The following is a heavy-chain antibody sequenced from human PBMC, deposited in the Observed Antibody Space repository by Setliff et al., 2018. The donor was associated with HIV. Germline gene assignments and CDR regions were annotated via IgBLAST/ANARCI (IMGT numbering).Heavy chain of an antibody. J-gene: IGHJ5*02. D-gene: IGHD3-16*01. CDR1: GFTFNNAW. CDR3: AKGVKWLDP. CDR2: IKIKTDGGTT. Sequence: GGSLRLSCAASGFTFNNAWMNWVRQAPGKGLEWVGRIKIKTDGGTTDYAAPVKGRFTISRDDSKNTLYLQMNSLKTEDTAVYYCAKGVKWLDPWGQGALVTVSS. V-gene: IGHV3-15*01.